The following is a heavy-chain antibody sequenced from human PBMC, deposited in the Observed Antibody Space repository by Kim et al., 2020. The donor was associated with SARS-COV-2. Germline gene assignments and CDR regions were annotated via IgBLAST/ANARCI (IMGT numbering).Heavy chain of an antibody. V-gene: IGHV4-39*01. Sequence: SESLSLTCTVSGGSISSSSYYWGWIRQPPGKGLEWIGSIYYSGSTYYNPSLKSRVTISVDTSKNQFSLKLSSVTAADTAVYYCARILSSSWYDWGQGTLVTVSS. CDR3: ARILSSSWYD. CDR2: IYYSGST. D-gene: IGHD6-13*01. CDR1: GGSISSSSYY. J-gene: IGHJ4*02.